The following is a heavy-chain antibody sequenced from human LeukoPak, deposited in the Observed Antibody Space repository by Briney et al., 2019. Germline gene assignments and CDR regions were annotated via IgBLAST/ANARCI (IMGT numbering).Heavy chain of an antibody. J-gene: IGHJ4*02. D-gene: IGHD3-22*01. CDR2: ISGSGGST. CDR1: GFTFSSYG. CDR3: AKDRRYYYDSSGYPLDY. V-gene: IGHV3-23*01. Sequence: GGTLRLSCAASGFTFSSYGMSWVRQAPGKGLEWVSAISGSGGSTYYADSVKGRFTISRDNSKNTLYLQMNSLRAEDTAIYYCAKDRRYYYDSSGYPLDYWGQGTLVTVSS.